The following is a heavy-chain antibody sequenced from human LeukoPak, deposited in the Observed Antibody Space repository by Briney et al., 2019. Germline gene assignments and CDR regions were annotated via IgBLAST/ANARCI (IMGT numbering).Heavy chain of an antibody. J-gene: IGHJ4*02. V-gene: IGHV3-15*01. CDR2: IKSNVDGGAR. D-gene: IGHD3-3*01. CDR1: GFPFSDIW. CDR3: TTDGVDFWSGYYIGNY. Sequence: GGSLRLSCAASGFPFSDIWMSWVRQAPGKGLEWVGRIKSNVDGGARDYAAPVKGRFTISRDDSKNTLYLQMSRLKTEDTGVYYCTTDGVDFWSGYYIGNYWGQGTLVAVSS.